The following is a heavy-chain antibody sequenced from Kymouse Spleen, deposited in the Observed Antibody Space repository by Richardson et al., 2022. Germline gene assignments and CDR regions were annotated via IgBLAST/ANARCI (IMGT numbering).Heavy chain of an antibody. CDR1: GFTFSGSA. Sequence: EVQLVESGGGLVQPGGSLKLSCAASGFTFSGSAMHWVRQASGKGLEWVGRIRSKANSYATAYAASVKGRFTISRDDSKNTAYLQMNSLKTEDTAVYYCTRVGSSGDAFDIWGQGTMVTVSS. CDR2: IRSKANSYAT. V-gene: IGHV3-73*02. J-gene: IGHJ3*02. CDR3: TRVGSSGDAFDI. D-gene: IGHD6-19*01.